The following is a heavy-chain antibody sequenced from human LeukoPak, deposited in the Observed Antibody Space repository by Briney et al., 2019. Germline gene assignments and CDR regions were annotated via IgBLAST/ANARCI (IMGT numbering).Heavy chain of an antibody. Sequence: GASVKVSCKVSGYTLTELSMHRVRQAPGKGLEWMGGFDPEDGETIYAQKFQGRVTMAEDTSTDTAYMELSSLRSEDTAVYYCARGRYYYGSGSGSFDYWGQGTLVTVSS. D-gene: IGHD3-10*01. CDR3: ARGRYYYGSGSGSFDY. J-gene: IGHJ4*02. CDR1: GYTLTELS. V-gene: IGHV1-24*01. CDR2: FDPEDGET.